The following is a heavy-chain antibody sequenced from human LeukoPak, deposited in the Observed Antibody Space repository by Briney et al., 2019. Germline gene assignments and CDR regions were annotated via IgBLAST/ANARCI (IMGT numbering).Heavy chain of an antibody. CDR1: GFTFSSSA. D-gene: IGHD3-16*02. Sequence: PGGSLRLSCAASGFTFSSSAMSWVRQAPGKGLEWVAAISDTGRLSYCADSVNGRFTISRDNSKNTLSLQMNSLRAADTAVYYCAALAYGMDVWGQGTTVTVSS. V-gene: IGHV3-23*01. J-gene: IGHJ6*02. CDR3: AALAYGMDV. CDR2: ISDTGRLS.